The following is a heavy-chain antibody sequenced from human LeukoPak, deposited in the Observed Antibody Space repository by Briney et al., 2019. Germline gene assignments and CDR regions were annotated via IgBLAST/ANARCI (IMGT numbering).Heavy chain of an antibody. CDR2: INPNSGGT. J-gene: IGHJ4*02. V-gene: IGHV1-2*02. Sequence: ASVKVSCKASGYTFTGYYMHWVRQAPGQGLEWMGWINPNSGGTNYAQKFQGRGTMTRNTSISTAYMELSRLRSEDTTVYYCAGSLGYCTSNVCYLKYWGQGTLVTVSS. CDR1: GYTFTGYY. CDR3: AGSLGYCTSNVCYLKY. D-gene: IGHD2-8*01.